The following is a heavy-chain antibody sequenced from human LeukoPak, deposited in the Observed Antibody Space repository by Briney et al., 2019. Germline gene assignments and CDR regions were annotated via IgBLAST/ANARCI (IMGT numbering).Heavy chain of an antibody. CDR3: ARHWTWNGCQVPKGFGV. Sequence: PSETLSLTCTVSSGSISSYYWSWIRQPPGKGLEWIGYIYYSGTTNYNPSLKSRVTISEDTSKNQISLMLNFVTAADTAVYYCARHWTWNGCQVPKGFGVWGQGTIVGVPS. CDR2: IYYSGTT. V-gene: IGHV4-59*08. D-gene: IGHD1-1*01. CDR1: SGSISSYY. J-gene: IGHJ3*01.